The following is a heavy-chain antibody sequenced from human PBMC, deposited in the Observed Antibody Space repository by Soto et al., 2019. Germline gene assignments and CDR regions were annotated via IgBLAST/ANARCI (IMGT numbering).Heavy chain of an antibody. CDR3: ARGIATGQLDP. D-gene: IGHD2-15*01. CDR2: INPDNGNT. Sequence: ASVKVSCKASGYTFTRYTMNWVRQAPGQRLEWMGWINPDNGNTKSSQKFQDRVVITRDTSASTAYMDLSSLRSEDTAVYYCARGIATGQLDPWGQGTLVTVSS. J-gene: IGHJ5*02. V-gene: IGHV1-3*01. CDR1: GYTFTRYT.